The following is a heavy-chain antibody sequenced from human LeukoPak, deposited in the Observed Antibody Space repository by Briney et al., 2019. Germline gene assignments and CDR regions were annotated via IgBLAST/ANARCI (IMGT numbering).Heavy chain of an antibody. D-gene: IGHD6-13*01. CDR3: ARDSSSSWHYFDY. CDR2: ITHSGST. Sequence: SETLSLTCAVYGGSFSGYYWSWIRQPPGKGLEWIGEITHSGSTNYNPSLKSRVTISVDTSKNQFSLKLSSVTAADTAVYYCARDSSSSWHYFDYWGQGTLVTVSS. J-gene: IGHJ4*02. V-gene: IGHV4-34*01. CDR1: GGSFSGYY.